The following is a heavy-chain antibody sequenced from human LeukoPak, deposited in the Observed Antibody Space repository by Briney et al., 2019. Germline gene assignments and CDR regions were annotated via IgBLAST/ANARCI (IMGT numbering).Heavy chain of an antibody. CDR3: AGYVSGYPY. D-gene: IGHD3-22*01. V-gene: IGHV3-66*02. CDR1: GFTVTDNY. J-gene: IGHJ4*02. Sequence: EGSLRLSCAVSGFTVTDNYMSWVRQAPGKGLEWVSVIYSGNAYYADSVKGRFTVSREDSKNTLDLLLNCLRPEDTAVYYCAGYVSGYPYWGQGTLVTVSS. CDR2: IYSGNA.